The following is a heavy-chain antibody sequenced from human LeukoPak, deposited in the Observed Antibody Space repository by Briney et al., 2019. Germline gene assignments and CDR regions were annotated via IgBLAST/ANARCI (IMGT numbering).Heavy chain of an antibody. D-gene: IGHD5-24*01. J-gene: IGHJ4*02. V-gene: IGHV3-23*01. CDR3: AKRDGYNSNYFDY. CDR2: ISGIGGST. Sequence: GGSLRLSCAASGFTFSSYAMSWVRQAPGKGLEWVSGISGIGGSTYHADSVKGRFTISRDNSKNTLYLQMNSLRAEDTAVYHCAKRDGYNSNYFDYWGQGTLVTVSS. CDR1: GFTFSSYA.